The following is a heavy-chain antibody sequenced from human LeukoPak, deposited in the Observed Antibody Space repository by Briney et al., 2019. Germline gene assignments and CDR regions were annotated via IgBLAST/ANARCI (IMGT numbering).Heavy chain of an antibody. Sequence: SETLSLTCAVYGGSFSGYYWSWIRQPPGKGLEWIGEINHSGSTNYNPSLKSRVTTSVDTSKNQFSLKLSSVTAADTAVYYCAREWELLVYRWFDPWGQGTLVTVSS. CDR2: INHSGST. CDR3: AREWELLVYRWFDP. D-gene: IGHD1-26*01. V-gene: IGHV4-34*01. CDR1: GGSFSGYY. J-gene: IGHJ5*02.